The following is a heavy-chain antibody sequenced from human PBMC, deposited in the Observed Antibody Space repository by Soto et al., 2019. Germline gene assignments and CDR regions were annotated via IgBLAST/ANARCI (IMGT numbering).Heavy chain of an antibody. J-gene: IGHJ4*02. D-gene: IGHD3-10*01. CDR1: GGSISNYY. CDR2: IYYSGST. Sequence: SETLSLTCTVSGGSISNYYWSWIRQPPGKGLEWIGYIYYSGSTNYNPSLKSRVTISVDTSKNQFSLKLSSVTAADTAVYYCARALLWFGELSFDYWGQGTLVTVSS. CDR3: ARALLWFGELSFDY. V-gene: IGHV4-59*01.